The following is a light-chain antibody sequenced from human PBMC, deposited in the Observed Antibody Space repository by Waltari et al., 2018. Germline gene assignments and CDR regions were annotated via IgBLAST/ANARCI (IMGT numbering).Light chain of an antibody. CDR2: KGI. J-gene: IGLJ3*02. CDR3: SMYMGSGVWV. Sequence: QTVVTQEPSLSVSPGGTVTLTCALSPGPVSSTSYPTWYQPTPGQPPRTLVYKGISRSSGVPDRFSGSILGNTAALTITGAQADDESDYYCSMYMGSGVWVFGGGTKLTVL. CDR1: PGPVSSTSY. V-gene: IGLV8-61*01.